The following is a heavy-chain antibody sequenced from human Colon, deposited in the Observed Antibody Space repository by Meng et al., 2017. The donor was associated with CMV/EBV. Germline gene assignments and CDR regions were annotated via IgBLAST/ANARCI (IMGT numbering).Heavy chain of an antibody. CDR3: ALWLPTTNFDY. J-gene: IGHJ4*02. Sequence: KISCAASGFTVSNNHVNWVRQAPGKGLEWVAIIWNDGHANYAQKFQGRVTITADKSTSTAYMELSSLRSEDTAVYYCALWLPTTNFDYWGQGTLVTVSS. D-gene: IGHD5-18*01. CDR1: GFTVSNNH. V-gene: IGHV1-69*02. CDR2: IIWNDGHA.